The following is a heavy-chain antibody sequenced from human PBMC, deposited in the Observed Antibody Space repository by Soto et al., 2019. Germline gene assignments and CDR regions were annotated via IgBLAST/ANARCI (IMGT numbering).Heavy chain of an antibody. CDR3: ARDLEGGSWYERNWYFDL. CDR1: GGSISSYY. V-gene: IGHV4-59*01. D-gene: IGHD6-13*01. J-gene: IGHJ2*01. CDR2: IYYSGST. Sequence: SETLSLTCTVSGGSISSYYWSWIRQPPGKGLEWIGYIYYSGSTTYHPSLKSRVTISVDTSRNQFALKLRSVTAADTAVYYCARDLEGGSWYERNWYFDLWGRGTLVTVSS.